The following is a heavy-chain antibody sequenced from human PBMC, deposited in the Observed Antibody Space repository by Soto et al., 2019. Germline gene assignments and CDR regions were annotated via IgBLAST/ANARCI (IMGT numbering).Heavy chain of an antibody. Sequence: QVQLQESGPGLVKPSETLSLTCTVSGGSISSYYWSWIRQPAGKGLEWIGRIYTSGSTNYNPSLKSRVTMSVDTSKNQFSLKLGSVTAADTAVYYCARETDPYILTGYWSERAWFDPWGQGTLVTVSS. CDR1: GGSISSYY. CDR2: IYTSGST. D-gene: IGHD3-9*01. V-gene: IGHV4-4*07. CDR3: ARETDPYILTGYWSERAWFDP. J-gene: IGHJ5*02.